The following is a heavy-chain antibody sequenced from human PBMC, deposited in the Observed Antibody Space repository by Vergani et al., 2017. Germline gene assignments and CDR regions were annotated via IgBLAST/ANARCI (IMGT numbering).Heavy chain of an antibody. CDR1: GDAISRDTYS. CDR2: VYYSGTT. V-gene: IGHV4-30-4*07. J-gene: IGHJ6*03. CDR3: ARGQTGYSRDWSTYFFCMDV. D-gene: IGHD3/OR15-3a*01. Sequence: QVQLQESGPGLLKPSQTLSLTCTLSGDAISRDTYSWNWVRQPPGKPLEWIGSVYYSGTTYYNPSLGCRVTMSIDKSKNHFSLTLTSVTAADSAFYFCARGQTGYSRDWSTYFFCMDVWGKGTAVTVSS.